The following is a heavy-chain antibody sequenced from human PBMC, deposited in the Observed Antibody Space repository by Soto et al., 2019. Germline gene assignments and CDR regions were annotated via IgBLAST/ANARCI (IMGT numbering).Heavy chain of an antibody. CDR2: ISYDGSNK. Sequence: QVQLVESGRGVVQPGRSLRLSCAASGFPFITYGMHWVREGPGKGLEWVAVISYDGSNKFYADSVKGRFTISRDNSKNTLYLQMNSLRPEDTALYYCVAGQYYFDYRGQGTLVIVSS. J-gene: IGHJ4*02. CDR1: GFPFITYG. V-gene: IGHV3-30*03. CDR3: VAGQYYFDY.